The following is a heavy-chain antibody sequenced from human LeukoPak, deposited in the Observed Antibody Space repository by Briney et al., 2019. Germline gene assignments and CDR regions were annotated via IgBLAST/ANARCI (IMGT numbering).Heavy chain of an antibody. V-gene: IGHV4-59*01. CDR1: GGSISSYY. D-gene: IGHD3-22*01. Sequence: PSETLSLTCTVSGGSISSYYWSWIRQPPGKGPEWIGYIYYSGSTNYNPSLKSRVTISVDTSKNQFSLKLSSVTAADTAVYYCARRLMYYYDSSGYDVAFDIWGQGTMVTVSS. CDR3: ARRLMYYYDSSGYDVAFDI. J-gene: IGHJ3*02. CDR2: IYYSGST.